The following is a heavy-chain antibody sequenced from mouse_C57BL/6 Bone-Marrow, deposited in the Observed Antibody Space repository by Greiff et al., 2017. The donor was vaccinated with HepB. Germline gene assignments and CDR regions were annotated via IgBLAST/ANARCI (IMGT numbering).Heavy chain of an antibody. D-gene: IGHD2-5*01. Sequence: EVKVVESGGGLVKPGGSLKLSCAASGFTFSDYGMHWVRQAPEKGLEWVAYISSGSSTIYYADTVKGRFTISRDNAKNTLFLQMTSLRSEDTAMYDCARRGYYSNYDFDYWGQGTTLTVSS. CDR1: GFTFSDYG. CDR2: ISSGSSTI. CDR3: ARRGYYSNYDFDY. V-gene: IGHV5-17*01. J-gene: IGHJ2*01.